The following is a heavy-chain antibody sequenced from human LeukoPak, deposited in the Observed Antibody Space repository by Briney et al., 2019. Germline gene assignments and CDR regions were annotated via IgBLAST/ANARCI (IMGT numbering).Heavy chain of an antibody. CDR1: GGSISSYY. J-gene: IGHJ4*02. D-gene: IGHD4-17*01. V-gene: IGHV4-59*01. CDR2: IYYSGST. Sequence: SETLSLTCTVSGGSISSYYWSWIRQPPGKGLEWIGYIYYSGSTDYNPSLKSRVTISVDTSKNQFSLKLSSVTAADTAVYYCARHSGDYVDDWGQGTLVTVSS. CDR3: ARHSGDYVDD.